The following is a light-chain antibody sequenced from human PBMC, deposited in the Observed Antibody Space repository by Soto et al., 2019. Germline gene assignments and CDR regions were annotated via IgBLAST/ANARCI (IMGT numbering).Light chain of an antibody. V-gene: IGKV3-11*01. CDR1: QSVSSD. CDR3: QQRSNWPPT. J-gene: IGKJ1*01. Sequence: EIVLTQSPVTLSLSPGERATLSCRASQSVSSDLVWYQQKPGQAPRLLIYDASTRATGIPARFSGSGSGTDFTLTITSLEPEDFAVYYCQQRSNWPPTFGQGTKVDIK. CDR2: DAS.